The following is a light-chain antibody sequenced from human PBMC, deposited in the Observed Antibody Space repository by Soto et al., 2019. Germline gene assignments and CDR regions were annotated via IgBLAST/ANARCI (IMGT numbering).Light chain of an antibody. CDR1: SSDVGGYNY. CDR3: SSYGGSNTVV. Sequence: QSVLTQPPSASGSPGQSVTISCTGSSSDVGGYNYVSWYQQHPGKAPKLMIYEVSKRPSGVPARLSGSKSGNTAALTVSGRQAEDEADYNCSSYGGSNTVVFGGGTKLTVL. J-gene: IGLJ2*01. CDR2: EVS. V-gene: IGLV2-8*01.